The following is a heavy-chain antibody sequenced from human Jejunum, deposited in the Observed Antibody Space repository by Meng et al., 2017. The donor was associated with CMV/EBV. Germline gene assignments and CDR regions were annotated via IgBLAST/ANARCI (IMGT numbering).Heavy chain of an antibody. V-gene: IGHV3-9*01. CDR2: ISWNSKYI. J-gene: IGHJ6*02. Sequence: PGKGLEWVSGISWNSKYIGYADSVWGRFTISRDNAKNSLYLQMNSLRAEDTALYFCVKDISQLGRQTLAVAGRLVSTAGDYGMDVWGQGTTVTVSS. D-gene: IGHD6-19*01. CDR3: VKDISQLGRQTLAVAGRLVSTAGDYGMDV.